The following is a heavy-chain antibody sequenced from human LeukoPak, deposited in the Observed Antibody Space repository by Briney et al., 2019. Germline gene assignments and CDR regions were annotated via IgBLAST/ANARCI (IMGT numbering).Heavy chain of an antibody. J-gene: IGHJ6*03. Sequence: ASVKVSCKASGYTFTGYYMHRVRQAPGQGLEWMGRINPNSGGTNYPQKFQGRVTMTRDTSISTAYMELSRLRSDDTAVYYCARDPSTVTTGTIYYYYYMDVWGKGTTVTVSS. V-gene: IGHV1-2*06. D-gene: IGHD4-17*01. CDR1: GYTFTGYY. CDR2: INPNSGGT. CDR3: ARDPSTVTTGTIYYYYYMDV.